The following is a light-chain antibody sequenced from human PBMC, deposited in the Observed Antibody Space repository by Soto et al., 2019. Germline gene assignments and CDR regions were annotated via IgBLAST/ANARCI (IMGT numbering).Light chain of an antibody. Sequence: IQLTQSPSSLSASVGDSIIINFRASQSISAWLAWYQQKPGKGPRLLIYKASTLEIGVPSRFSGSGSGTEFTLTISSLQSEDFAVYYCQQYNKWPPWTFGQGTKVDIK. V-gene: IGKV1-5*03. CDR3: QQYNKWPPWT. J-gene: IGKJ1*01. CDR1: QSISAW. CDR2: KAS.